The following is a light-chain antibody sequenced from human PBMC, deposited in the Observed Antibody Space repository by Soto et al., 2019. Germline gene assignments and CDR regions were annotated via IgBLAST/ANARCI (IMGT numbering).Light chain of an antibody. CDR3: GTCDASLSVKV. V-gene: IGLV1-51*02. CDR2: EDD. CDR1: TFNVENNY. J-gene: IGLJ3*02. Sequence: QSVLTQPPSVSAAPGQTVTISCSGSTFNVENNYVSWYQQLPGTAPKLLIYEDDKRPSGIPDRFSGSKSGTSATLGITGLQTGDEADYYCGTCDASLSVKVFGGGTKVTVL.